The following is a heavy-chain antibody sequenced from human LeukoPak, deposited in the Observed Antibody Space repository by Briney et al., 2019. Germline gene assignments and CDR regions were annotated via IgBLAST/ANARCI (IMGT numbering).Heavy chain of an antibody. CDR3: ARGLGSWYRYDAFDI. V-gene: IGHV4-61*02. CDR2: IYTSGST. Sequence: SETLSLTCTVSGGSISSGSYYWSWIRQPAGKGLEWIGRIYTSGSTNYNPSLKSRVTISVDTSKNQFSLKLSSVTAADTAVYYCARGLGSWYRYDAFDIWGQGTMVTVSS. CDR1: GGSISSGSYY. D-gene: IGHD6-13*01. J-gene: IGHJ3*02.